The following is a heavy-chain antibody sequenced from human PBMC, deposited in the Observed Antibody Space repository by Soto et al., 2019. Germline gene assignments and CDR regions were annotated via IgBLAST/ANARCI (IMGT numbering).Heavy chain of an antibody. D-gene: IGHD3-9*01. V-gene: IGHV3-73*01. Sequence: EAPLVQSGGGLVKPGGSLQLSCAASGFTFGGAPVHWVRQASGKGLEWVGRIRSYSDSSAIANAAVVRCRFTLSRDDSKNTECLQVDSLEVEDSALYCCVHEGCRMTGCDSLDYWGQGTLVTVSS. CDR1: GFTFGGAP. CDR3: VHEGCRMTGCDSLDY. J-gene: IGHJ4*02. CDR2: IRSYSDSSAI.